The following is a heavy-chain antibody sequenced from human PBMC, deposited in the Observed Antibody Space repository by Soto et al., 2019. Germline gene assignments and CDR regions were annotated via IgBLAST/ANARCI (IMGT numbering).Heavy chain of an antibody. CDR3: ARNYYDSSDRDYLDY. CDR1: GYTFTSYY. D-gene: IGHD3-22*01. Sequence: ASVKVSCKASGYTFTSYYIHWVRQAPGQGLEWMGWINPVTGGTNYAPKFQGRVTMTRDTSITTAYMELSRLRSDDTAVYYCARNYYDSSDRDYLDYWGQGTPVTVSS. V-gene: IGHV1-2*02. J-gene: IGHJ4*02. CDR2: INPVTGGT.